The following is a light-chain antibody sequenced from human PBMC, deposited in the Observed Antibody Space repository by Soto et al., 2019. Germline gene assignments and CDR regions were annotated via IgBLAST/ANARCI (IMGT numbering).Light chain of an antibody. CDR1: QSVNIY. V-gene: IGKV3-11*01. CDR3: QQRSNWRVT. Sequence: EIVLTQSPATLSLSPGERATLSCRASQSVNIYLAWYQQKPGQAPRLLIYDASNRATGIPARFSGSGSGTVFTLTISSLEPEDIAVYYCQQRSNWRVTFGGGTKVEIK. J-gene: IGKJ4*01. CDR2: DAS.